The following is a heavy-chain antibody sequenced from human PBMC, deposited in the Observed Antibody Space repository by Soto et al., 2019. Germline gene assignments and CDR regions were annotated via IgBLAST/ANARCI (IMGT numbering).Heavy chain of an antibody. V-gene: IGHV4-39*01. CDR2: IYYSGST. CDR1: GGSITSSSYY. J-gene: IGHJ5*02. CDR3: ATQEVGGSYGYKFDP. Sequence: QLHLRESGPGLVKPSETLSLTCTVSGGSITSSSYYWGWIRQPPGKGLAWIGSIYYSGSTYYNPSHKSRGTIAVDTSKNQFSLKLSSVTAADTAVYYCATQEVGGSYGYKFDPWGQGTLVTGSS. D-gene: IGHD1-26*01.